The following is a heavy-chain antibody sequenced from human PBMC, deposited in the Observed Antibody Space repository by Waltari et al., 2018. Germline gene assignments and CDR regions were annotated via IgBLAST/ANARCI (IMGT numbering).Heavy chain of an antibody. CDR2: IYYSGST. Sequence: QLQLQESGPGLVTPSETLSLTCTGSGGSISSSSYYWGWIRQPPGKGLEWIGSIYYSGSTYYNPSLKSRVTISVDTSKNQFSLKLSSVTAADTAVYYCARAGRFSGSRNYDYWGQGTLVTVSS. CDR1: GGSISSSSYY. V-gene: IGHV4-39*07. CDR3: ARAGRFSGSRNYDY. D-gene: IGHD1-1*01. J-gene: IGHJ4*02.